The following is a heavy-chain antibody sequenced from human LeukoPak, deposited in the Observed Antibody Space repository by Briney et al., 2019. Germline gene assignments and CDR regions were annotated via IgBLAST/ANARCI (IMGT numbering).Heavy chain of an antibody. D-gene: IGHD5-18*01. Sequence: PSETLSLTCAVYGGSFSGYYWSWIRQPPGKGLEWIGEINHSGSTNYNPSLKSRVTISVDTSKNQFSLKLSSVTAADTAVYYCARDYQGGYGDKTVDYWGQGTLVTVSS. J-gene: IGHJ4*02. CDR2: INHSGST. CDR3: ARDYQGGYGDKTVDY. V-gene: IGHV4-34*01. CDR1: GGSFSGYY.